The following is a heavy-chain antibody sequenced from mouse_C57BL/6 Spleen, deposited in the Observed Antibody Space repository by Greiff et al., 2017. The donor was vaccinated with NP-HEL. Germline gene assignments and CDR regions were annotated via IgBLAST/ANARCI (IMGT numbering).Heavy chain of an antibody. CDR2: IDPENGDT. CDR3: TTGNYYGSGTY. D-gene: IGHD1-1*01. CDR1: GFNIKDDY. Sequence: VQLQQSGAELVRPGASVKLSCTASGFNIKDDYMHWVKQRPEQGLEWIGWIDPENGDTEYASKFQGKATITADTSSNTAYLQLSSLTSEDTAVYYCTTGNYYGSGTYWGQGTLVTVSA. J-gene: IGHJ3*01. V-gene: IGHV14-4*01.